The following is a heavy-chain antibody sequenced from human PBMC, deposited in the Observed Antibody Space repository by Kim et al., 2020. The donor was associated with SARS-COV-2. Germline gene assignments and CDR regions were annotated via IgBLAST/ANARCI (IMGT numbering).Heavy chain of an antibody. D-gene: IGHD5-18*01. CDR1: GGSFSSYY. CDR3: ARSSRGYSFGPFDY. V-gene: IGHV4-59*13. Sequence: SETLSLTCTVSGGSFSSYYWSWIRQPPGKGLEWIGYIYYSGSSNYNPSLKSRVTISIDTSKNQFSLNLRSVTAADTAVYYCARSSRGYSFGPFDYWGQGTLVTVSS. J-gene: IGHJ4*02. CDR2: IYYSGSS.